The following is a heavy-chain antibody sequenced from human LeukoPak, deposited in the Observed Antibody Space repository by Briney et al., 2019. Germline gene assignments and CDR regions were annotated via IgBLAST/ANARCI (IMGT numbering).Heavy chain of an antibody. CDR3: ARGTRGSYYTDV. D-gene: IGHD3-10*01. CDR1: GASISSTNHY. CDR2: NYFSGST. J-gene: IGHJ6*03. V-gene: IGHV4-39*07. Sequence: SETLSLTCTDYGASISSTNHYWGWIRQPPGKGLEWIGSNYFSGSTYYNPSLKSRVAISVDTSKNQFSLKLSSVTAADTALYYCARGTRGSYYTDVWGKGTTVTVSS.